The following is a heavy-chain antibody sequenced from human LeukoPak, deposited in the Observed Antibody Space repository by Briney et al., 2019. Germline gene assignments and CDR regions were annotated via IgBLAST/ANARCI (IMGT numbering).Heavy chain of an antibody. CDR3: ARDPLNYCSSTSCQGRGGWFDP. CDR2: ISAYNGNT. V-gene: IGHV1-18*01. Sequence: ASVKVSCKASGYTFTSYGISWVRQAPGQGLEWMGWISAYNGNTNYAQKLQGRVTMTTDTSTSTAYMELRSLRSDDTAVYYCARDPLNYCSSTSCQGRGGWFDPWGQGTLVTVSS. CDR1: GYTFTSYG. J-gene: IGHJ5*02. D-gene: IGHD2-2*01.